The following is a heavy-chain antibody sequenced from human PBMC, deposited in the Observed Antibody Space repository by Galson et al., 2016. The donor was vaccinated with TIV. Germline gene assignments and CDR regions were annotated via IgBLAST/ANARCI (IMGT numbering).Heavy chain of an antibody. D-gene: IGHD1-14*01. CDR1: GFTFGVYV. CDR2: ISGSGGSV. J-gene: IGHJ4*02. V-gene: IGHV3-23*01. Sequence: SLRLSCAASGFTFGVYVMTWVRQAPGKGLEWMSNISGSGGSVSYADSVKGRFTISRDNSKNNLYLQMNGLRADDTAVYYCAKSGTNLIDYWGQGTLVSVFS. CDR3: AKSGTNLIDY.